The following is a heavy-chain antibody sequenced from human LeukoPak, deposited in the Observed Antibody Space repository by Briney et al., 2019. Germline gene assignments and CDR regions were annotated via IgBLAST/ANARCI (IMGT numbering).Heavy chain of an antibody. CDR3: ARRKYGRCYFDY. CDR1: GGSFSGYY. CDR2: INHSGST. D-gene: IGHD1-14*01. Sequence: SETLSLTCAVYGGSFSGYYWSWIRQPPGRGLEWIGEINHSGSTNYNPSLKSRVTISVDTSKNQFSLKLSSVTAADTAVYYCARRKYGRCYFDYWGQGTLVTVSS. J-gene: IGHJ4*02. V-gene: IGHV4-34*01.